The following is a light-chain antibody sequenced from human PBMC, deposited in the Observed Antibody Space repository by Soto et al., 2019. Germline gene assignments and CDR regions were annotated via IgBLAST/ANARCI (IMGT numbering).Light chain of an antibody. CDR3: QVWDTGSDHQV. Sequence: SYELTQPPSVSVAPGQTARITCGGNNIGTKGVHWYRQKPGQAPVLVVYDDSDRPSGIPERFSGSNSGNTAALTISRVEAGDEADYYCQVWDTGSDHQVFGGGTKLTVL. CDR2: DDS. V-gene: IGLV3-21*02. CDR1: NIGTKG. J-gene: IGLJ3*02.